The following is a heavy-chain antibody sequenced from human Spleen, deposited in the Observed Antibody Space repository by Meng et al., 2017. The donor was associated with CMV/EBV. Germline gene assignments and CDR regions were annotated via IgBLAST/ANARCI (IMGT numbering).Heavy chain of an antibody. Sequence: GGSLRLSCTASEFTFSNFAMSWVRQAPGRGLAWVSAITASGGSTYYADSVKGRFTISRDNSKNTVYLQMNSLRAEDTAMYYCAKAITMEVVAHVDFDYWGQGTLVTVSS. J-gene: IGHJ4*02. V-gene: IGHV3-23*01. CDR2: ITASGGST. CDR1: EFTFSNFA. D-gene: IGHD3-22*01. CDR3: AKAITMEVVAHVDFDY.